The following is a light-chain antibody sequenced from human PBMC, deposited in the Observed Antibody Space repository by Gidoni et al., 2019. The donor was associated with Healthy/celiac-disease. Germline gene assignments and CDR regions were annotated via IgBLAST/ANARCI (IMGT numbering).Light chain of an antibody. CDR1: QSISSW. CDR2: KAS. J-gene: IGKJ4*01. CDR3: QQYNSYTLT. V-gene: IGKV1-5*03. Sequence: DIQLTQSPSTLSASVGDRVTITCRASQSISSWLAWYQQKPGKAPKLLIYKASSLESGVPARFSGSGSGTEFTLTISSLQPDDFATYYCQQYNSYTLTFGGGTKVEIK.